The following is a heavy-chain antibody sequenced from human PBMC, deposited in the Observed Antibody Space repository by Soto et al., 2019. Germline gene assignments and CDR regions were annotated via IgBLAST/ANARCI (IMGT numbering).Heavy chain of an antibody. CDR2: INHSGST. CDR3: ARGRGCSGGSCYLSDAFDI. V-gene: IGHV4-34*01. J-gene: IGHJ3*02. CDR1: GGSFSGYY. D-gene: IGHD2-15*01. Sequence: PSETLSLTSAVYGGSFSGYYWSWIRQPPGKGLEWIGEINHSGSTNYNPSLKSRVTISVDTSKNQFSLKLSSVTAADTAVYYCARGRGCSGGSCYLSDAFDIWGQGTMVTVSS.